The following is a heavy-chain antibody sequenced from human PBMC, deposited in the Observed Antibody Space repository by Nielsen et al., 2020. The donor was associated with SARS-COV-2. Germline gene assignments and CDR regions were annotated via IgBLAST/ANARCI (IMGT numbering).Heavy chain of an antibody. V-gene: IGHV1-69*13. CDR1: GGTFSSYA. CDR2: IIPIFGTA. D-gene: IGHD3-16*02. Sequence: SVKVSCKASGGTFSSYAISWVRQAPGQGLEWMGGIIPIFGTANYAQKFQGRVTITADESTSTAYMELRSLRSDDTAVYYCARVVRKITFGGVIAHFDYWGQGTLVTVSS. CDR3: ARVVRKITFGGVIAHFDY. J-gene: IGHJ4*02.